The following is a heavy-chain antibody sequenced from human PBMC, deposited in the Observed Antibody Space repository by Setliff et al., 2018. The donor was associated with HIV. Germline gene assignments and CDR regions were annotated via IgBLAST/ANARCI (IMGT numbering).Heavy chain of an antibody. D-gene: IGHD3-22*01. J-gene: IGHJ5*02. CDR2: MFRTGTS. Sequence: TLSLTCAVSGYSIRSGYYWGWIRQSPGKGLEWIGTMFRTGTSYYNPSLTSRVTISQDTSKNQFSLKLTSVTAADTAMYYCASRIYYYDESRVLREEGFVPWGQGTLVTVSS. CDR3: ASRIYYYDESRVLREEGFVP. CDR1: GYSIRSGYY. V-gene: IGHV4-38-2*01.